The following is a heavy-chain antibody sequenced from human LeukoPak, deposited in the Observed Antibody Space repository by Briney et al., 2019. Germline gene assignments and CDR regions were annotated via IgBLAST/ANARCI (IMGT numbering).Heavy chain of an antibody. CDR1: GYRLRGVS. V-gene: IGHV1-24*01. D-gene: IGHD5-18*01. CDR2: FDPEDGET. J-gene: IGHJ4*02. CDR3: TISRIQLWRNLFY. Sequence: ASVKVSCKVSGYRLRGVSTHWVRQALGKGLEWMGGFDPEDGETIYAQQFQGRVTMTEDTSTDTAYMELSSLRSDDTAVYYCTISRIQLWRNLFYWGQGTLVTVSS.